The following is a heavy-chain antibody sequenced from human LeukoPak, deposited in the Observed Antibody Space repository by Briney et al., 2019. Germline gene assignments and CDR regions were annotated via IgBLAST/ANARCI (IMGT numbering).Heavy chain of an antibody. J-gene: IGHJ5*02. V-gene: IGHV1-2*06. CDR2: INPNSGGT. D-gene: IGHD2-15*01. CDR3: ARGYCSGGTCYLVENWLDP. CDR1: GYTLTAYY. Sequence: ASVKVSCKASGYTLTAYYIYWVRQAPRQGLEWMGRINPNSGGTDYAQNSQGRVTMTRDTSISTAYMELSRLRSDDTAVYYCARGYCSGGTCYLVENWLDPWGQGTLVTVSS.